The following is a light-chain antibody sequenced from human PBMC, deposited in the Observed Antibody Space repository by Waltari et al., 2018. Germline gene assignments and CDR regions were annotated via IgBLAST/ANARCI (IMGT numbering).Light chain of an antibody. CDR2: WAS. CDR1: QTGLYSSNKKNY. CDR3: QQYYSSPYT. Sequence: DIVMTQSPDSLAVSLGERATINCKSSQTGLYSSNKKNYFAWYQQKPGQPPKLLIYWASTRQSGVPDRFSGSGSGTDFTLTISSLQTEDVALYYCQQYYSSPYTFGQGTKLEI. V-gene: IGKV4-1*01. J-gene: IGKJ2*01.